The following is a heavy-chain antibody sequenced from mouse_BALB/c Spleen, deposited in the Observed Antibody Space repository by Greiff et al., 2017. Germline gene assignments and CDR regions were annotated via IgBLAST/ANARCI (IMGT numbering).Heavy chain of an antibody. D-gene: IGHD2-14*01. V-gene: IGHV5-6-3*01. CDR3: ARRIYYRYDGGGAMDY. J-gene: IGHJ4*01. CDR2: INSNGGST. Sequence: EVKLMESGGGLVQPGGSLKLSCAASGFTFSSYGMSWVRQTPDKTLELVATINSNGGSTYYPDSVKGRFTISRDNAKNTLYLQMSSLKSEDTAMYYCARRIYYRYDGGGAMDYWGQGTSVTVSS. CDR1: GFTFSSYG.